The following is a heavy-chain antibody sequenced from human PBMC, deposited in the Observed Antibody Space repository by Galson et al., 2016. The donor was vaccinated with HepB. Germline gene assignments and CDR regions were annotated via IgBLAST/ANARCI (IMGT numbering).Heavy chain of an antibody. CDR1: GGSFNGYY. CDR3: ARGSLVASADV. D-gene: IGHD2-2*01. Sequence: LSLTCAVYGGSFNGYYWTWLRQSPGKGLEWIGEIDHGGVTSYNPSLKSRVSISVDTSERQFSLKVTSVHAADTAVYYCARGSLVASADVWGQGTTVTVSS. J-gene: IGHJ6*02. V-gene: IGHV4-34*01. CDR2: IDHGGVT.